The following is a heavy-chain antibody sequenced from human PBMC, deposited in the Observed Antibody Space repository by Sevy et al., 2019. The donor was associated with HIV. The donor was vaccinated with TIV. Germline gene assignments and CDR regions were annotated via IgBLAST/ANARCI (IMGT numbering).Heavy chain of an antibody. Sequence: GESLKISCKGSGYTFTSYWIGWVRQMPGKGLEWMGIIYPGDSDIRYSPSFQGQVTISADKSINTAFLQWSSLKASDTAIYYCTRCRGDGYNEFDYWGQEPWSPSPQ. CDR1: GYTFTSYW. CDR3: TRCRGDGYNEFDY. J-gene: IGHJ4*01. V-gene: IGHV5-51*01. CDR2: IYPGDSDI. D-gene: IGHD3-10*01.